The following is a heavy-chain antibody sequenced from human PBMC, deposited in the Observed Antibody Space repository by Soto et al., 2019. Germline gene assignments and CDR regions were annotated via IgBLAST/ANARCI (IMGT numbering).Heavy chain of an antibody. Sequence: EVHLVEAGGGLVKPGESLTLSCAASGFTFGSFTLSWVRQAPGKGLEWVSSISSSSAYIYDAESVKGRFTISRDNARSTLYLQMNSLRLDDPAVYFCARDGLTFGGDWGQGTLVAVSS. V-gene: IGHV3-21*06. D-gene: IGHD3-16*01. CDR3: ARDGLTFGGD. CDR1: GFTFGSFT. CDR2: ISSSSAYI. J-gene: IGHJ4*02.